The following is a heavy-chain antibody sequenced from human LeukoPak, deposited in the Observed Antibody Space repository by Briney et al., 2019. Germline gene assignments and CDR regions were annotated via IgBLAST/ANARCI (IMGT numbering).Heavy chain of an antibody. V-gene: IGHV3-21*01. D-gene: IGHD1-26*01. J-gene: IGHJ4*02. CDR1: GFTFSSYS. Sequence: SGGSLRLSCAASGFTFSSYSTNWVRQAPGKGLEWVSSISSSSSYIYYADSVKGRFTISRDNAKNSLYLQMNSLRAEDTAVYYCARDDGSYSRSPGFDYWGQGNLVTVSS. CDR2: ISSSSSYI. CDR3: ARDDGSYSRSPGFDY.